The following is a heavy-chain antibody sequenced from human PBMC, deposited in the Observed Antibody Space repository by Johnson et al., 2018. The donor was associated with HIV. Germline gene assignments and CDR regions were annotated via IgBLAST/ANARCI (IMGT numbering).Heavy chain of an antibody. V-gene: IGHV3-30*02. D-gene: IGHD6-6*01. Sequence: QVRMVESGGGVVQPGGSLRLSCAASGFTFSSYGMYWVRQAPGKGLEWVAFIRYDGSNKYYADSVKGRFTISRDNAKNSLYLQMNSLRAEDTAVYYCARDRNIAARQDAFDIWGQGTMVTVSS. J-gene: IGHJ3*02. CDR1: GFTFSSYG. CDR3: ARDRNIAARQDAFDI. CDR2: IRYDGSNK.